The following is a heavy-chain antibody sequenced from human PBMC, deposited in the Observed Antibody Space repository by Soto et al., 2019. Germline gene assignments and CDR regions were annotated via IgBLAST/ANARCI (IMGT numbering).Heavy chain of an antibody. Sequence: QVQLVQSGAEVKKPGSSVKVSCKASGGTFSSYAISWVRQAPGQGLEWMGGIIPIFGTANYAQKFQGRVTITADKTTSTAYMELSSLRSEDTAVYYCARDRGIITIFGVVSGAFDLWGHGTMVSVAS. CDR1: GGTFSSYA. V-gene: IGHV1-69*06. CDR2: IIPIFGTA. D-gene: IGHD3-3*01. J-gene: IGHJ3*01. CDR3: ARDRGIITIFGVVSGAFDL.